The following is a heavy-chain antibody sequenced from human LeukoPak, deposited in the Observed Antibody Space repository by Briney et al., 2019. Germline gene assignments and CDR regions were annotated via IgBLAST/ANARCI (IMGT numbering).Heavy chain of an antibody. J-gene: IGHJ3*02. Sequence: GGSLRLSCAASGFTFSSYAMSWVRQAPGKGLEWVSAISGSGGSTYYADSVKGRFTFSRDNSKNTLYLQMNSLRVEDTATYYCARVQSGSDAFDIWGQGRMVTVSS. CDR2: ISGSGGST. CDR3: ARVQSGSDAFDI. CDR1: GFTFSSYA. V-gene: IGHV3-23*01.